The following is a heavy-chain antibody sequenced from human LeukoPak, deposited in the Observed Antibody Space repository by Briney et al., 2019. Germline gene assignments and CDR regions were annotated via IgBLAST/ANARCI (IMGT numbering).Heavy chain of an antibody. J-gene: IGHJ6*02. CDR2: VWYDGSNK. Sequence: GGSLTLSCAASGFSFSSFGIHWVRQAPGKGLEWVAIVWYDGSNKHYADSVKGRFTISRDNSKNTLYLQMNSLRAEDTAVYYCARDVVAATQTFSYGMDVWGQGTTVTVSS. CDR3: ARDVVAATQTFSYGMDV. V-gene: IGHV3-33*01. CDR1: GFSFSSFG. D-gene: IGHD2-15*01.